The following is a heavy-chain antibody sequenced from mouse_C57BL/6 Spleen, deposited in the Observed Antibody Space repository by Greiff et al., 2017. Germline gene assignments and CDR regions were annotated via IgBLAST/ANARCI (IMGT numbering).Heavy chain of an antibody. J-gene: IGHJ1*03. D-gene: IGHD1-1*01. V-gene: IGHV1-69*01. CDR3: ARRGNYGSSYFDV. CDR2: IDPSDSYT. Sequence: QVQLQQPGAELVMPGASVKLSCKASGYTFTSYWMHWVKQRPGQGLEWIGEIDPSDSYTNYNQKFKGKATLTVDTSSSTAYMQLSSLTSEDSAVYYCARRGNYGSSYFDVWGTGTTVTVSS. CDR1: GYTFTSYW.